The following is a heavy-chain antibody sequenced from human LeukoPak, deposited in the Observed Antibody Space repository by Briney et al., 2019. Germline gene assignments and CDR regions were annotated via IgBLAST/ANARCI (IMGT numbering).Heavy chain of an antibody. CDR1: GFTFSSYW. Sequence: GGSLRLSCAASGFTFSSYWMHWVRQVPGKGLVWVARINPGGSSITYADSVKGRFTISRDNAKNTLYLQMNSLRAEDTAVYYCARMEMATAQFDYWGQGTLVTVSS. CDR3: ARMEMATAQFDY. CDR2: INPGGSSI. J-gene: IGHJ4*02. D-gene: IGHD5-24*01. V-gene: IGHV3-74*01.